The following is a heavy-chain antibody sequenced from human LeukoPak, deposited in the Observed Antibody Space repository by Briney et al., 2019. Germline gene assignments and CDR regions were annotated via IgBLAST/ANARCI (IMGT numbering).Heavy chain of an antibody. CDR2: AYYSGST. J-gene: IGHJ4*02. CDR1: GGSIRSYY. V-gene: IGHV4-59*01. Sequence: SETLSLTCTVSGGSIRSYYWSWIRQPPGKGLEWIGYAYYSGSTNYNPSLKSRVTISVDTSKNQFSLRLSSVTSADTAVYYCARGRQQGGDFDYWGQGTLVTVSS. CDR3: ARGRQQGGDFDY. D-gene: IGHD6-13*01.